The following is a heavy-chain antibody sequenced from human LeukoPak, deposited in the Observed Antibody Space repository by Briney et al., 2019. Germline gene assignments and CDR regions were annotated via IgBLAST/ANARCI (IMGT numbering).Heavy chain of an antibody. Sequence: GRSLRLSCAASGFPFTNYALSWVRQAPGKGLECVSVISGDGGSTFYADSVKGRFTISRDNSKNTLYLQMNSLRAEDTAVYYCARDRIAAADQNWFDPWGQGTLVTVSS. J-gene: IGHJ5*02. CDR3: ARDRIAAADQNWFDP. CDR1: GFPFTNYA. CDR2: ISGDGGST. D-gene: IGHD6-13*01. V-gene: IGHV3-23*01.